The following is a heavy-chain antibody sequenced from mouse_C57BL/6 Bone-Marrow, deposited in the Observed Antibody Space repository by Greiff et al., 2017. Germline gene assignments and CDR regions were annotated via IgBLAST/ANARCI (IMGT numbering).Heavy chain of an antibody. J-gene: IGHJ3*01. V-gene: IGHV2-9-1*01. Sequence: VQLVESGPGLVAPSQSLSISCTVSGFSFTSYAISWVRQRPGQGLEWLGVIWTGGGTNYNSDHKTRQGISKDHSTSQVVFRMNSLQTDDKAGDYCARRCYSAYWGQGTLVTVSA. CDR1: GFSFTSYA. CDR2: IWTGGGT. CDR3: ARRCYSAY.